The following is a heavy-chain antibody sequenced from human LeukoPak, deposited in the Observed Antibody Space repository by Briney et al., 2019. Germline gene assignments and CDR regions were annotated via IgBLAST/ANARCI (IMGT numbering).Heavy chain of an antibody. Sequence: GGSLRLSCAASGFTFSSYWMSWVRQAPGKGLEWVANIKQDGSEKYYVDSVKGRFTISRDNDKNSLYLQMNSLRAEDTAVYYCARVVGAGYFDLWGRGTLVTVSS. J-gene: IGHJ2*01. CDR1: GFTFSSYW. CDR3: ARVVGAGYFDL. CDR2: IKQDGSEK. V-gene: IGHV3-7*01. D-gene: IGHD1-26*01.